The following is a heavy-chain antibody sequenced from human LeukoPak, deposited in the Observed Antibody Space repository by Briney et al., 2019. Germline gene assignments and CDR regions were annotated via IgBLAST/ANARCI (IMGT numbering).Heavy chain of an antibody. D-gene: IGHD6-13*01. V-gene: IGHV3-21*01. CDR2: ISSSSSYI. CDR1: GFTFSSYS. Sequence: PGGSLRLSCAASGFTFSSYSMNWVRQAPGKGLEWVSSISSSSSYIYYADSVKGRFTISRDNAKNSLYLQMNSLRAEDTAVYYCARWKGGPGIADLHDAFDIWGQGTMVTVSS. J-gene: IGHJ3*02. CDR3: ARWKGGPGIADLHDAFDI.